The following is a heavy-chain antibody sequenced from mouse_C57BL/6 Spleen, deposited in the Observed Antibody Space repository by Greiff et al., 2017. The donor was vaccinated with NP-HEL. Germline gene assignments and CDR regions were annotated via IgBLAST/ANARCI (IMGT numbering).Heavy chain of an antibody. CDR2: ISYSGST. CDR1: GYSITSGYD. CDR3: ARDRKSGAKDY. D-gene: IGHD3-1*01. Sequence: EVKLVESGPGMVKPSQSLSLTCTVTGYSITSGYDWHWIRHFPGNKLEWMGYISYSGSTNYNPSLKSRISITHDTSKNHFFLKLNSVTTEDTATYYCARDRKSGAKDYWGQGTSVTVSS. J-gene: IGHJ4*01. V-gene: IGHV3-1*01.